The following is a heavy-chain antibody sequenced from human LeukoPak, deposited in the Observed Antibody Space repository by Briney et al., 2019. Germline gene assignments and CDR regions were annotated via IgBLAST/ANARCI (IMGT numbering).Heavy chain of an antibody. CDR2: FRYSGST. Sequence: PSETLSLTCTVSGGSITSSSYSWDWIRQPPGKGLEWIGSFRYSGSTYYKPSLKSRVTISVDTSKNQFSLKLSSVTAADTAVYYCARSGSYSPRFGYWGQGTLVTVSS. D-gene: IGHD1-26*01. CDR1: GGSITSSSYS. J-gene: IGHJ4*02. V-gene: IGHV4-39*07. CDR3: ARSGSYSPRFGY.